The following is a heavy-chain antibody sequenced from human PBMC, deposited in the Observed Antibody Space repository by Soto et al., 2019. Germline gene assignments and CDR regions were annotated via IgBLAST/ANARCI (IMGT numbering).Heavy chain of an antibody. Sequence: PSETLSLTCTVSGGSISSSSYYWGWIRQPPGKGLEWIGSIYYSGSTYYNPSLKSRVTISVDTSKNQFSLKLSSVTAADTAVYYCARDPGYCSGGSCYPTRFDPWGQGTLVTVSS. CDR2: IYYSGST. CDR3: ARDPGYCSGGSCYPTRFDP. CDR1: GGSISSSSYY. J-gene: IGHJ5*02. D-gene: IGHD2-15*01. V-gene: IGHV4-39*07.